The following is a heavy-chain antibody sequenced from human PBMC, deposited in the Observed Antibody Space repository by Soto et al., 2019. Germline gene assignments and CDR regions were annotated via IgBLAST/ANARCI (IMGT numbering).Heavy chain of an antibody. CDR2: IKQDGSEK. V-gene: IGHV3-7*01. Sequence: HPGGSLRLSCAASGFTFSSYWMSWVRQAPGKGLEWVANIKQDGSEKYYVDSVKGRFTIYRDNAKNSLYLQMNSLRAEDTAVYYCARNYWVYRRSLEWLLTALGKSPAWGPGTLVTVSS. CDR1: GFTFSSYW. J-gene: IGHJ5*02. CDR3: ARNYWVYRRSLEWLLTALGKSPA. D-gene: IGHD3-3*01.